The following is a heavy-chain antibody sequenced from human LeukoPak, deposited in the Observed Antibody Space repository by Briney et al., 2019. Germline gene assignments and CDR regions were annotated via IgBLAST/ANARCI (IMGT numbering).Heavy chain of an antibody. Sequence: PGGSLRLSCAASGFTFSSHWMSWVRQAPGKGLEWVANIKQDGSEKYYVDSVKGRFTISRDNAKNSLYLQMNSLRAEDTAVYYCANLDFWSGYHLYYWGQGTLVTVSS. V-gene: IGHV3-7*01. J-gene: IGHJ4*02. CDR2: IKQDGSEK. D-gene: IGHD3-3*01. CDR1: GFTFSSHW. CDR3: ANLDFWSGYHLYY.